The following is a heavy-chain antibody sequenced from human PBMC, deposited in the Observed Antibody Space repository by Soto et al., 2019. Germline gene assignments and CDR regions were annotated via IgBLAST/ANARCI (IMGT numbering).Heavy chain of an antibody. CDR3: ARRTTVAGTPEFDY. Sequence: QVQLVESGGGVVQPGRSLRLSCAASGFTFSSFSLHWVRQAPGKGLEWLALISYDGSTKYNADSVKGRFTVSRDNSNNTLYLQLRSLRPADTAVYYCARRTTVAGTPEFDYWGEGTLVTVSS. J-gene: IGHJ4*02. CDR2: ISYDGSTK. CDR1: GFTFSSFS. V-gene: IGHV3-30-3*01. D-gene: IGHD6-19*01.